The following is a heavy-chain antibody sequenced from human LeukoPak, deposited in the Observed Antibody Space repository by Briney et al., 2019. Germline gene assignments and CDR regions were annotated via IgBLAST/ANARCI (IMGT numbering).Heavy chain of an antibody. V-gene: IGHV3-48*04. CDR1: GFTFSSYS. D-gene: IGHD3-22*01. J-gene: IGHJ4*02. Sequence: GGSLRLSCAASGFTFSSYSMSWVRQAPGKGLEWVSYISTTSSSVFYADSVKGRFTVSRDNAKKSLYLQMNSLRAEDTAVYYCARDWGAYYHFFDYWGQGTLVTVSS. CDR2: ISTTSSSV. CDR3: ARDWGAYYHFFDY.